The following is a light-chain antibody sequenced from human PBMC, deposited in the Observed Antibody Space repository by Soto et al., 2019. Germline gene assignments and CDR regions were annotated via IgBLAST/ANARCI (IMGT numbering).Light chain of an antibody. CDR2: GAS. V-gene: IGKV3-20*01. CDR1: QSVSSTY. J-gene: IGKJ1*01. CDR3: QREWT. Sequence: EIVLTQSPGTLSLSPGERATLSCRASQSVSSTYLAWYQQKPGLAPRLLIYGASSRATGIPDRFSGSGSGTDFTLTINRREPEDYAVDYCQREWTFGPGTKVEIK.